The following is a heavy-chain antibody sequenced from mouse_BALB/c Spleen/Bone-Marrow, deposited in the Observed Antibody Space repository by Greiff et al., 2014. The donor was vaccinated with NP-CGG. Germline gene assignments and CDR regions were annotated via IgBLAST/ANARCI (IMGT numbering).Heavy chain of an antibody. Sequence: VQLQQSGAELVKPGASVKLSCTASGFNIKDTYMYWVKQRPEQGLEWIGRIDPANGNTKYDPKFQGKATITADTSSNTAYLQLSSLTSEVTAVYYCARYRYYGSSYAMDYWGQGTSVTVSS. CDR2: IDPANGNT. CDR3: ARYRYYGSSYAMDY. CDR1: GFNIKDTY. V-gene: IGHV14-3*02. D-gene: IGHD1-1*01. J-gene: IGHJ4*01.